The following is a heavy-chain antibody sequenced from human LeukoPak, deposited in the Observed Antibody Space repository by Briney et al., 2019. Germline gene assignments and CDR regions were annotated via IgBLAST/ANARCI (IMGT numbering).Heavy chain of an antibody. J-gene: IGHJ4*02. CDR3: ARAWRYCSGGSCHPTYFDY. D-gene: IGHD2-15*01. CDR1: GGSLSSGSYY. Sequence: SETLSLTCTVSGGSLSSGSYYSSWIRQPPGTGLEWIGYIYYSGSTNYNPSLKSRVTISVDTSKNQFSLKLSSVTAADTAVYYCARAWRYCSGGSCHPTYFDYWGQETLVTVSS. V-gene: IGHV4-61*01. CDR2: IYYSGST.